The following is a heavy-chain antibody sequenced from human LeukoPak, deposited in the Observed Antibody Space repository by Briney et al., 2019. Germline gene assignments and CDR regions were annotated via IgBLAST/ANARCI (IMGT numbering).Heavy chain of an antibody. J-gene: IGHJ4*02. CDR3: AKEAFGYSSSIKPLDY. V-gene: IGHV3-23*01. Sequence: GGSLRLSCAASGFTFSSCAMSWVRQAPGKGLEWVSTIIDSGNSIYYADSVEGRFTISRDNSKDTLYLQMDSLRAGDTAVYYCAKEAFGYSSSIKPLDYWGQGTLVTVSS. D-gene: IGHD6-13*01. CDR1: GFTFSSCA. CDR2: IIDSGNSI.